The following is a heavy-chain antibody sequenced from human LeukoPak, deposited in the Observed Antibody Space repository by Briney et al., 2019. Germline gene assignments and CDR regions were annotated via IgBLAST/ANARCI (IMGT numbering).Heavy chain of an antibody. CDR3: ARGGTPHWYFDL. J-gene: IGHJ2*01. Sequence: GGSLRLSCAASGFTFSDYDMRWVRQASGKGLEWVSAIVTSGDPYYPGSVKGRFTISRENGKNSLYLQMNSLRAGDTAVYYCARGGTPHWYFDLWGRGTLVTVSS. CDR1: GFTFSDYD. CDR2: IVTSGDP. D-gene: IGHD2-15*01. V-gene: IGHV3-13*05.